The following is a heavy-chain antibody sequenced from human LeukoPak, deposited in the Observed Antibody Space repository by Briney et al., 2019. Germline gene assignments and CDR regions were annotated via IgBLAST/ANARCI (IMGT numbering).Heavy chain of an antibody. V-gene: IGHV5-51*01. Sequence: GESLKISCKGSGYSFTSYWIGWVRQMPGKGLEWMGIIYPGDSVTRYSPSFQGQVTISADKSISTAYLQWSSLKASDTAMYYCARESYYYDSSGYQNWFDPWGQGTLVTVSS. J-gene: IGHJ5*02. D-gene: IGHD3-22*01. CDR3: ARESYYYDSSGYQNWFDP. CDR2: IYPGDSVT. CDR1: GYSFTSYW.